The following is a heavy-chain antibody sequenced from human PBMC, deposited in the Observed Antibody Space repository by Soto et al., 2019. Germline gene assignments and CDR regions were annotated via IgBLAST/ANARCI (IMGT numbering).Heavy chain of an antibody. V-gene: IGHV2-5*01. CDR2: IYWNDDK. CDR1: GFLLTTSGVG. D-gene: IGHD2-15*01. CDR3: AGRLVTDSISDMDA. Sequence: QITLKESGPTLVKPTQTLTLTCTFSGFLLTTSGVGVVWIRQPPGKALEWLALIYWNDDKRYSPSLKTRLTITKDTSKSPAVLTMAHIDPMNTATYDCAGRLVTDSISDMDAWWQGTTVTVSP. J-gene: IGHJ6*01.